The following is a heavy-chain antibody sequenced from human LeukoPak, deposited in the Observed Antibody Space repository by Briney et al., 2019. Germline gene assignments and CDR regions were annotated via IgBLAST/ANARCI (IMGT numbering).Heavy chain of an antibody. Sequence: GSLRLSCAASGLTFSSYAMSWVRQAPGKGLEWVSAISGDGSGTYYTDSVKGRFTISRANSKNTLFLQMNSLRVEDTAVYYCAKGGISSVYHAFDIWGQGTMVTVSS. CDR1: GLTFSSYA. CDR2: ISGDGSGT. CDR3: AKGGISSVYHAFDI. D-gene: IGHD1-14*01. V-gene: IGHV3-23*01. J-gene: IGHJ3*02.